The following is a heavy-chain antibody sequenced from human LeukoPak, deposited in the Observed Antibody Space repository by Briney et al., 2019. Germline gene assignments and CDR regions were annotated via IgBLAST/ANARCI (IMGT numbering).Heavy chain of an antibody. J-gene: IGHJ4*02. D-gene: IGHD3-3*01. CDR1: GFTFSDYY. CDR2: ISPSATSI. CDR3: ARAPFYYGLWSGHFDY. Sequence: GGSLSLSCAASGFTFSDYYMSWLRQAPGKGLQLLSFISPSATSIHYADSVRGRFTISRDNGKNSLDLQMNSLRAEDTAVYFCARAPFYYGLWSGHFDYWGQGSLVTVSS. V-gene: IGHV3-11*01.